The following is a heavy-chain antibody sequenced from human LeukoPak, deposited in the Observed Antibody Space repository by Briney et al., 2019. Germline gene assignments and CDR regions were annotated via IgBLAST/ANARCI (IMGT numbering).Heavy chain of an antibody. Sequence: GESLRLSCAASGFAFSTYSMNWVRQAPGKGLEWVSSITSTSGYIYYAESVKGRFSISRDNAKNLLYLQMNSLRAEDTAVYYCARVGVGSHYFDYWGQGTLATVSS. J-gene: IGHJ4*02. CDR3: ARVGVGSHYFDY. V-gene: IGHV3-21*06. CDR2: ITSTSGYI. CDR1: GFAFSTYS. D-gene: IGHD1-26*01.